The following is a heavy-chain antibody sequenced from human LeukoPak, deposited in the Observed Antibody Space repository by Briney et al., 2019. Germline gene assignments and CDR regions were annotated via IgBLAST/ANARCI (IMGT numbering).Heavy chain of an antibody. CDR2: ISYDGSNK. D-gene: IGHD4-23*01. J-gene: IGHJ6*03. V-gene: IGHV3-30*04. Sequence: HPGGSLRLSCAASGFTFSSYAMDWVRQAPGKGLEWVAVISYDGSNKYYADSVKGRFTISRDNSKNTLYLQMYTLRAEDTGVYYCARAGGGKGLYYYYYMDVWGKGTTVTVSS. CDR3: ARAGGGKGLYYYYYMDV. CDR1: GFTFSSYA.